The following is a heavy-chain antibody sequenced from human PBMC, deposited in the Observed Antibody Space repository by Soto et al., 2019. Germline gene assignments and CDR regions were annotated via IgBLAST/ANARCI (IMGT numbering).Heavy chain of an antibody. Sequence: VQLVESGGGLVQPGGSLRLSCAASGYTFSDFLMHWVRQVPGKGLVWVSRINSDGSTTDYADSVKGRFTISRDNAKHTLYLQMNNLRAEDTAVYYCARDGWAVAENWGRGTLVTVSS. D-gene: IGHD6-19*01. CDR1: GYTFSDFL. J-gene: IGHJ4*02. CDR3: ARDGWAVAEN. CDR2: INSDGSTT. V-gene: IGHV3-74*01.